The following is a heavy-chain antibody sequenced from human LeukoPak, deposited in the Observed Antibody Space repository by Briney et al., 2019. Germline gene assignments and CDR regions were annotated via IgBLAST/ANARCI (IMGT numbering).Heavy chain of an antibody. Sequence: PGGSLRLSCAASGFTFSSYDMHWVRQATGKGLEWVSAIGTAGDTYYPGSVKGRFTISRENAKNSLYLQMNSLRAGDTAVYYCARGELRPASAPPGYMDVWGKGTTVTISS. D-gene: IGHD1-26*01. CDR3: ARGELRPASAPPGYMDV. V-gene: IGHV3-13*01. J-gene: IGHJ6*03. CDR2: IGTAGDT. CDR1: GFTFSSYD.